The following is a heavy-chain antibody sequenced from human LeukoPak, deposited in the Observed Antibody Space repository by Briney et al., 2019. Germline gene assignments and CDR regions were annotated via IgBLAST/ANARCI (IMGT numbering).Heavy chain of an antibody. D-gene: IGHD4-17*01. V-gene: IGHV3-53*01. CDR1: GFTVSSNY. CDR3: ARDGGDYGDYSALDY. CDR2: IYSGGRT. J-gene: IGHJ4*02. Sequence: GGSLRLSCAASGFTVSSNYMSWVRQARGKGLEWVSVIYSGGRTYYADSGKGRFTISRDNSKNTLYLQMNSLRAEDTAVYYCARDGGDYGDYSALDYWGQGTLVTVSS.